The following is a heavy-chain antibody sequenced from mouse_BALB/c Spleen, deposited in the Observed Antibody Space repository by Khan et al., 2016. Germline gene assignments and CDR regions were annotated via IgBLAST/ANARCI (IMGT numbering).Heavy chain of an antibody. Sequence: QVQLKESGPGLVAPSLSLSITCTVSGFSIIAYGVNWVRQPPGKGLEWLGMIWGDGSTDYNSALKSRLNITKDNSKSQVFLKMNSLQTDDTARYYCARDCWGYDAMDYWGQGTSVTVSA. CDR2: IWGDGST. V-gene: IGHV2-6-7*01. CDR1: GFSIIAYG. CDR3: ARDCWGYDAMDY. J-gene: IGHJ4*01.